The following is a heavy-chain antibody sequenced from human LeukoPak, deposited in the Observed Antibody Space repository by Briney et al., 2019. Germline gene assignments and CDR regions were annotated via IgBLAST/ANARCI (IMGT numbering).Heavy chain of an antibody. J-gene: IGHJ6*03. CDR1: GGTFSSYA. Sequence: ASVKVSCKASGGTFSSYAISWVRQAPGQGLEWMGGIIPIFGTANYAQKFQGRVTITADKSTSTAYMELSSLRSEDTAVYYCARVFSSSWAAYYYYYYMDVWGKGTTVTISS. V-gene: IGHV1-69*06. D-gene: IGHD6-13*01. CDR3: ARVFSSSWAAYYYYYYMDV. CDR2: IIPIFGTA.